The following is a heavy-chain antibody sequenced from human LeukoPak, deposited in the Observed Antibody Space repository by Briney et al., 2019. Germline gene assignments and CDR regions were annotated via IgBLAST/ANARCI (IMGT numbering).Heavy chain of an antibody. D-gene: IGHD6-19*01. CDR1: GFIFRSCE. CDR2: ISSSGDTI. V-gene: IGHV3-48*03. Sequence: PGGCLRHSCTAPGFIFRSCETSWVRQAPGEGLGRVSYISSSGDTIYYADSVKGRFTIFRDNARNSVYLQMDSLRAEDTATYYCARFPPVAGTQYDAYDVWGQGTMVTVSS. J-gene: IGHJ3*01. CDR3: ARFPPVAGTQYDAYDV.